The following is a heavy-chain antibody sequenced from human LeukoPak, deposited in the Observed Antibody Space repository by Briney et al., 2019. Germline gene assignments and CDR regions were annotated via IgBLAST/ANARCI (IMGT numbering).Heavy chain of an antibody. CDR1: GGTFRSYA. CDR3: AIFQGTYGDNENDY. J-gene: IGHJ4*02. D-gene: IGHD4-17*01. CDR2: FIPMINTP. V-gene: IGHV1-69*01. Sequence: GSSVKVSCKASGGTFRSYAITWVRQAPGKGLEWMGGFIPMINTPKYAQKFQGRVSITADESTSTGYMEVSSLRSEDTAVYYCAIFQGTYGDNENDYWGQGTLVTVSS.